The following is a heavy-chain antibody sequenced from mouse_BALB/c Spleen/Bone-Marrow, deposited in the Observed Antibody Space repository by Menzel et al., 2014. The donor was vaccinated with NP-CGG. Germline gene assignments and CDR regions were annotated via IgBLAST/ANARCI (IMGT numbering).Heavy chain of an antibody. D-gene: IGHD2-14*01. CDR3: AREVRAPWYAMDY. J-gene: IGHJ4*01. CDR2: ISTYNGNT. CDR1: GYTFTDYA. V-gene: IGHV1-67*01. Sequence: VQRVESGPEVVRPGVSVKISCKGSGYTFTDYAMHWVKQSHAKSLEWIGVISTYNGNTNYNQKFKGKATMTVNKSSSTAYMELARLTSEDSVIYYCAREVRAPWYAMDYWSQGTSVTVSS.